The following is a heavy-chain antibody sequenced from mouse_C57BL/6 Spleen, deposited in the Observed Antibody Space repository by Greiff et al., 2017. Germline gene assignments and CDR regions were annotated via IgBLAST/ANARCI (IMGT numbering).Heavy chain of an antibody. D-gene: IGHD1-1*01. CDR3: ARSPYGSSYRYFDV. J-gene: IGHJ1*03. CDR1: GYAFTNYL. Sequence: QVQLQQSGAELVRPGTSVKVSCKASGYAFTNYLIEWVKQRPGQGLEWIGVINPGSGGTNYNEKFKGKATLTAYKSSSTAYMQLSSPTSEDSAFYFCARSPYGSSYRYFDVWGTETTVTASS. CDR2: INPGSGGT. V-gene: IGHV1-54*01.